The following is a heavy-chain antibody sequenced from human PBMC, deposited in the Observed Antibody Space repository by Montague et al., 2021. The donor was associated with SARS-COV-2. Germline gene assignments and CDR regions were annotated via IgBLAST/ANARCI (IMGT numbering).Heavy chain of an antibody. Sequence: SLRLSYAASGFSFSDYAMHWVRQAPGKRLEYVSTVNDHGGTAYYADSVKGRFTISRDNARNMLYLQMGSLRTEDMAVYYCARSQYHYDSDGYSDAFNVWGQGTMVIVSS. CDR3: ARSQYHYDSDGYSDAFNV. CDR2: VNDHGGTA. CDR1: GFSFSDYA. J-gene: IGHJ3*01. V-gene: IGHV3-64*02. D-gene: IGHD3-22*01.